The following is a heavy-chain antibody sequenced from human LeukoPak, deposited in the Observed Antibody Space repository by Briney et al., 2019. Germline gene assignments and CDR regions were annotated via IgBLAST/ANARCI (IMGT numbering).Heavy chain of an antibody. Sequence: GGSLRLSCTGSGFTLSSYAMNWVRRAPGQGLEWVSSTSSSSSDIYYTDSVKGRFTISRDNAKNSLYLQMNSLRAEDTAVYYCVTDYGGSSGAFDIWGQGTMVTVSS. V-gene: IGHV3-21*01. CDR3: VTDYGGSSGAFDI. D-gene: IGHD4-23*01. J-gene: IGHJ3*02. CDR2: TSSSSSDI. CDR1: GFTLSSYA.